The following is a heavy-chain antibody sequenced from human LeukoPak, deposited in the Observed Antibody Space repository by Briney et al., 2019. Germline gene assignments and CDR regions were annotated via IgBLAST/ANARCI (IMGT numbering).Heavy chain of an antibody. J-gene: IGHJ4*02. D-gene: IGHD1-14*01. CDR1: GFTFSSYA. V-gene: IGHV3-30*14. Sequence: GGSLRLSCAASGFTFSSYAMHWVRQAPGKGLEWVSVISNDGSTKYYADSVKGRFTISRDNSKNTLYLQINSLRAEDTAVYYCARDPSSTETFDYWGQGTLVTVSS. CDR3: ARDPSSTETFDY. CDR2: ISNDGSTK.